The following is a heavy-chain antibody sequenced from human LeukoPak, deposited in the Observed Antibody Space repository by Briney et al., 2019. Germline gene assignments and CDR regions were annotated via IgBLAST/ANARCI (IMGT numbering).Heavy chain of an antibody. J-gene: IGHJ2*01. D-gene: IGHD4-17*01. CDR1: GGTFSSYA. Sequence: GASVKVSCKASGGTFSSYAISWVRQAPGQGLEWMGGIIPIFGTTNYAQKFQGRVTITADESTSTAYMELRSLRSDDTAVYYCARGYGDYYWSFDLWGRGTLVTVSS. CDR2: IIPIFGTT. V-gene: IGHV1-69*13. CDR3: ARGYGDYYWSFDL.